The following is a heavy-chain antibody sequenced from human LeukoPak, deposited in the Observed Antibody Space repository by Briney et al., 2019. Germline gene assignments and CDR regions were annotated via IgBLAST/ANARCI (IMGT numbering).Heavy chain of an antibody. Sequence: GGSLRLSCAASGFTFSCYAMSWVRQAPGKGLEWVSAISGSGGSTYYADSVKGRFTISRDNAKNSLYLQMNSLRAEDTAVYYCARDGDLYCSSTSCYLDYWGQGTLVTVSS. J-gene: IGHJ4*02. CDR1: GFTFSCYA. V-gene: IGHV3-23*01. D-gene: IGHD2-2*01. CDR3: ARDGDLYCSSTSCYLDY. CDR2: ISGSGGST.